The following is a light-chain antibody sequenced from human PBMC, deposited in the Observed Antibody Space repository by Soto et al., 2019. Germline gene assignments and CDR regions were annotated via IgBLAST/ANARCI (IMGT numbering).Light chain of an antibody. V-gene: IGKV3-20*01. CDR2: GAS. CDR1: QSVGGTF. Sequence: EIVLTQSPGTLSLSPGEGATLSCRASQSVGGTFLAWYQQKGGQAPRLLIHGASNRATGIPDRFSGSGSGTDFTLTISRLEPEDFAVYYCQQYGGSPRTFGQGTNVEVK. J-gene: IGKJ1*01. CDR3: QQYGGSPRT.